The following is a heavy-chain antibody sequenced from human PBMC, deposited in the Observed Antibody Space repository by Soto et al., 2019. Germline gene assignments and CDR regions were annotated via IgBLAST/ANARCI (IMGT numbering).Heavy chain of an antibody. CDR3: ARERPDGARLDP. J-gene: IGHJ5*02. Sequence: QVQLQESGPGLVKPSQTLSLTCTVSGGSISSGDYYWSWLRQPPGKGLEWIGYIYYSGSTYYNPSLKSRVTRSVYTSKNQFSLQLSSVTDADTAVYYCARERPDGARLDPWGQGTLVTASS. V-gene: IGHV4-30-4*01. CDR2: IYYSGST. D-gene: IGHD6-6*01. CDR1: GGSISSGDYY.